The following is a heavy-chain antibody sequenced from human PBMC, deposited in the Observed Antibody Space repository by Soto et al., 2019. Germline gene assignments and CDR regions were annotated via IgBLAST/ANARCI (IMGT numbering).Heavy chain of an antibody. D-gene: IGHD2-2*01. CDR1: GFTFDDYA. Sequence: PGGSLRLSCAASGFTFDDYAMHWVRQAPGKGLEWVSGISWNSGSIGYADSVKGRFTISRDNAKNSLYLQMNSLRAEDTALYYCAKDNDISTRCPSMDVWGQGTTVTVSS. V-gene: IGHV3-9*01. J-gene: IGHJ6*02. CDR2: ISWNSGSI. CDR3: AKDNDISTRCPSMDV.